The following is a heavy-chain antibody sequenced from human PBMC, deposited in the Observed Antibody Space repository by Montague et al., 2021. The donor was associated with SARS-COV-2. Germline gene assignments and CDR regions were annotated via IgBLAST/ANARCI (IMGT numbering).Heavy chain of an antibody. D-gene: IGHD6-19*01. CDR2: IASGGRST. CDR1: GFTFNNYA. V-gene: IGHV3-23*03. CDR3: AKDPVPVAGRYFDY. Sequence: SLRLSCAASGFTFNNYAMNWVRLAPGKGLEWVSVIASGGRSTFYADSVKGRFTISRDNSKDTLYLQMYSLRPEDTAIYYCAKDPVPVAGRYFDYWGQGTLVTVSS. J-gene: IGHJ4*02.